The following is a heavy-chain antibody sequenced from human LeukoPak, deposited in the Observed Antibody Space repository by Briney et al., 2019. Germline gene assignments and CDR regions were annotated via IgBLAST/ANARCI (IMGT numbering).Heavy chain of an antibody. CDR3: ARVPDYYDSSGHHFYGMDV. V-gene: IGHV3-21*01. D-gene: IGHD3-22*01. J-gene: IGHJ6*02. CDR2: ISSSSSYI. Sequence: GGSPRLSCAASGFTFSSYSMNWVRQAPGKGLEWVSSISSSSSYIYYADSVKGRFTISRDNAKNSLYLQMNSLRAEDTAVYYCARVPDYYDSSGHHFYGMDVWGQGTTVTVSS. CDR1: GFTFSSYS.